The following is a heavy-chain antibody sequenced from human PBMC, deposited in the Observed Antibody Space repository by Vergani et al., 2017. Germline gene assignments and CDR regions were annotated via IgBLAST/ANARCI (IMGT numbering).Heavy chain of an antibody. V-gene: IGHV4-31*03. CDR1: GGSISSGGYY. J-gene: IGHJ5*02. Sequence: QVQLQESGPGLVKPSQTLSLTCTVSGGSISSGGYYWSWIRQHPGKGLGWIGYIYYSGSTYYNPSLKSRVTISVDTSKNQFSLKLSSVTAADTAVYYCARDRKGEEYHPTFDPWGQGTLVTVSS. CDR2: IYYSGST. CDR3: ARDRKGEEYHPTFDP. D-gene: IGHD2-2*01.